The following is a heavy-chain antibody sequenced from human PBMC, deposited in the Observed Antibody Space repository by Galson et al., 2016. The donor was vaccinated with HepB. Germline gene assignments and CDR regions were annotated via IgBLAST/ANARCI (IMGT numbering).Heavy chain of an antibody. V-gene: IGHV3-23*01. D-gene: IGHD2-21*02. CDR2: ISSRGRT. CDR3: AKEAYCGGDCWDYFDY. J-gene: IGHJ4*02. CDR1: GFTFSTYA. Sequence: SLRLSCAVSGFTFSTYAMSRVRQAPGKGLEWVSGISSRGRTYYGDSVKGRFTISRDNSNDMLYLQMNSLRAEDTAVYYCAKEAYCGGDCWDYFDYWGQGVLVTVSS.